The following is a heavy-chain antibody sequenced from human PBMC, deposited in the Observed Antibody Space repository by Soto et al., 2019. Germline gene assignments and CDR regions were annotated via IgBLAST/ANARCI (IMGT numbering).Heavy chain of an antibody. CDR3: AKTRTYSSAVYGMDV. CDR1: GFTFGSYG. V-gene: IGHV3-33*06. J-gene: IGHJ6*02. D-gene: IGHD6-25*01. Sequence: GGSLRLSCAASGFTFGSYGMHWVRQAPGKGLEWLAVIWYDGSDKNYADSVKGRFTISRDNSKNTLYLEMNSLRAADTAVYYCAKTRTYSSAVYGMDVWGQGTTVTVSS. CDR2: IWYDGSDK.